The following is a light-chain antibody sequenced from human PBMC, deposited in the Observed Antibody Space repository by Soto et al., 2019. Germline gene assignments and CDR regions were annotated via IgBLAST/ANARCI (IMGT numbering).Light chain of an antibody. Sequence: QSVLTQPPSVSGSPGQSVTISCTGTSSDVGSYNRVSWYQQPPGTAPKLMIYEVSNRPSGVPDRFSGSKSGNTASLTISGLQAEDGAGYYCSSYTSSSLVFGGGTKLTVL. J-gene: IGLJ2*01. CDR3: SSYTSSSLV. CDR1: SSDVGSYNR. V-gene: IGLV2-18*02. CDR2: EVS.